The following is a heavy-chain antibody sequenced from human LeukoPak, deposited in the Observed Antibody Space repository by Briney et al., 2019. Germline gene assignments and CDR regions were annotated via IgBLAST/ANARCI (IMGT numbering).Heavy chain of an antibody. Sequence: ASVKVSCKASGYTFTGYYMHWVRQAPGQGLEWMGWINPNSGGTNYAQKFQGRVTMTRDTSISTAYMELSRLRSDDTAVYYCARGGIAAAGTWGHWFDPWGQGTLVTVSS. CDR2: INPNSGGT. D-gene: IGHD6-13*01. V-gene: IGHV1-2*02. J-gene: IGHJ5*02. CDR3: ARGGIAAAGTWGHWFDP. CDR1: GYTFTGYY.